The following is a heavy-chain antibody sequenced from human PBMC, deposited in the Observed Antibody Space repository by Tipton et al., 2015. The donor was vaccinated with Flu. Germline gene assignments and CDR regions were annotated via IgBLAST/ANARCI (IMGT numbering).Heavy chain of an antibody. J-gene: IGHJ4*02. V-gene: IGHV4-34*01. D-gene: IGHD3-22*01. CDR3: AGDSPYDSSGYYSDY. Sequence: TLSLTCAVYGGSFSGYYWSWIRQPPGKGLEWVGEINHSGTTNYNPSLTSRVTVSADTSKKQFSLKLSSVTAADTAIYYCAGDSPYDSSGYYSDYWGQGTQVTVSS. CDR1: GGSFSGYY. CDR2: INHSGTT.